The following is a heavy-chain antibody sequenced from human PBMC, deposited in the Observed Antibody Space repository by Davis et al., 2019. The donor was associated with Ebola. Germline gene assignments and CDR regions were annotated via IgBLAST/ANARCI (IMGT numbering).Heavy chain of an antibody. D-gene: IGHD6-19*01. J-gene: IGHJ4*02. Sequence: GESLKISCAASGFSFSAFGMHWVRQAPGKGLEWVALIWYDGTKQYYADSVNGRFTISRDNSKNTLYLQMNSLRAEDTAVFYCARLDSSGWSVKFDYWGQGTLVTVSS. CDR2: IWYDGTKQ. CDR3: ARLDSSGWSVKFDY. V-gene: IGHV3-33*01. CDR1: GFSFSAFG.